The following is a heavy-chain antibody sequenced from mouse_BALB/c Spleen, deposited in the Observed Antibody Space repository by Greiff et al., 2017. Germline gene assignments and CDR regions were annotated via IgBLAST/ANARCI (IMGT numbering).Heavy chain of an antibody. CDR2: INPSNGGT. D-gene: IGHD1-1*01. Sequence: VQLQESGAELVKPGASVKLSCKASGYTFTSYYMYWVKQRPGQGLEWIGEINPSNGGTNFNEKFKSKATLTVDKSSSTAYMQLSSLTSEDSAVYYCTRSEYYGSRGDFDYWGQGTTLTVSS. CDR1: GYTFTSYY. CDR3: TRSEYYGSRGDFDY. V-gene: IGHV1S81*02. J-gene: IGHJ2*01.